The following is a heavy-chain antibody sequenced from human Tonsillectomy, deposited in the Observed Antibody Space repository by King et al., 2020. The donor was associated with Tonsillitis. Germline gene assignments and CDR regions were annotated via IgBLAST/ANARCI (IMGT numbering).Heavy chain of an antibody. CDR2: ISGSGDST. CDR1: GFTFSNYA. CDR3: VRYLSGYPN. Sequence: EVQLVESGGGLVQPGGSLRLSCAASGFTFSNYAMSWVRQAPGKGLEWVSAISGSGDSTYYADSVRGRFTISRDDSKNSLFLQMNSLKTEDTAVYYCVRYLSGYPNWGQGTLVTVSS. D-gene: IGHD5-12*01. J-gene: IGHJ4*02. V-gene: IGHV3-23*04.